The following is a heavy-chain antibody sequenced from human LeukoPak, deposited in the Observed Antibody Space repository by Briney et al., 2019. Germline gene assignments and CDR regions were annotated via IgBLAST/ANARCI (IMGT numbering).Heavy chain of an antibody. V-gene: IGHV3-7*03. CDR2: VNRDGSET. Sequence: GGSLRLSCAASGFTLSNHWMTWVRQVPGRGPEWVANVNRDGSETYYLDSVKGRFTISRDNAKNSLYLQMNSLRAEDTALYYRVRNNAMDVWGQGTTVIVSS. J-gene: IGHJ6*02. D-gene: IGHD2-8*01. CDR3: VRNNAMDV. CDR1: GFTLSNHW.